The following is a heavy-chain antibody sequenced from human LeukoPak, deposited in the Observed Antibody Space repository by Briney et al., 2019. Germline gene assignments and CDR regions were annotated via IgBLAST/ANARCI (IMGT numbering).Heavy chain of an antibody. CDR3: AIYYDFWSNPTDY. D-gene: IGHD3-3*01. V-gene: IGHV6-1*01. J-gene: IGHJ4*02. CDR2: TYYRSKWYN. CDR1: GDSVSSNSAA. Sequence: SQTLSLTCAISGDSVSSNSAAWNWIRQSPSRGLEWLGRTYYRSKWYNDYAVSVKSRITINPDTSKNQFSLKLSSVTAADTAVYYCAIYYDFWSNPTDYWGQGTLVTVSS.